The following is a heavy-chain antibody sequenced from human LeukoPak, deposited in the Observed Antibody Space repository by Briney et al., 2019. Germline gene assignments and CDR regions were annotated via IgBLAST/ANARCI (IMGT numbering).Heavy chain of an antibody. V-gene: IGHV3-48*01. CDR1: GFTFSSYS. D-gene: IGHD3-10*01. J-gene: IGHJ6*03. CDR3: ARDLITMVRGVRSFYYYYYMDV. Sequence: GGSLRLSCAASGFTFSSYSMNWVRQAPGKGLEWVSYISSSSSTIYYADSVKGRFTISRDNAKSSLYLQMNSLRAEDTAVYYCARDLITMVRGVRSFYYYYYMDVWGKGTTVTVSS. CDR2: ISSSSSTI.